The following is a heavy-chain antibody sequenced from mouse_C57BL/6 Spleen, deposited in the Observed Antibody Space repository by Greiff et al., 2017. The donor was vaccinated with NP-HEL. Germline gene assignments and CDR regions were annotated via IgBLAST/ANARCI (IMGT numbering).Heavy chain of an antibody. CDR3: ARWYYGLDY. CDR2: IYPGDGDT. CDR1: GYAFSSSW. J-gene: IGHJ2*01. V-gene: IGHV1-82*01. D-gene: IGHD1-2*01. Sequence: QVQLQQSGPELVKPGASVKISCKASGYAFSSSWMNWVKQRPGKGLEWIGRIYPGDGDTNYNGKFKGKATLAADKSSSTAYMQLSSLTSEDSAVYFCARWYYGLDYWGQGTTLTVSS.